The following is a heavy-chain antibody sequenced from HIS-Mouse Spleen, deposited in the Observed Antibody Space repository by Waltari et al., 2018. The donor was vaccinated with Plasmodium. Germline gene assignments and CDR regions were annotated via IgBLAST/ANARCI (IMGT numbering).Heavy chain of an antibody. CDR2: ISYDGSNK. J-gene: IGHJ4*02. Sequence: QVQLVESGGGVVQPGRSLRLHCAASGFTFNSYAMHWVRQAPGKGLEWVAVISYDGSNKYYADSVKGRFTISRDNSKNTLYLQMNSLRAEDTAVYYCARDRRLAFDYWGQGTLVTVSS. D-gene: IGHD2-15*01. V-gene: IGHV3-30-3*01. CDR3: ARDRRLAFDY. CDR1: GFTFNSYA.